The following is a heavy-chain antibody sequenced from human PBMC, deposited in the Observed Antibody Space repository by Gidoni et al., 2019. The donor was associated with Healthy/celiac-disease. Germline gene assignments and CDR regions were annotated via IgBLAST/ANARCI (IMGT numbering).Heavy chain of an antibody. D-gene: IGHD3-22*01. Sequence: EVQLVESGGGLVKPGGSLRLSCAASGFTFRNAWMSWVRQAPGKGLEWVGRIKSKNDGGTTDYAAPVKGRFTISRDDSKNTLYLQMNSLKTEDTAVYYCTTDPGSFYDSSSDGDYGMDVWGQGTTVTVSS. J-gene: IGHJ6*02. V-gene: IGHV3-15*01. CDR1: GFTFRNAW. CDR2: IKSKNDGGTT. CDR3: TTDPGSFYDSSSDGDYGMDV.